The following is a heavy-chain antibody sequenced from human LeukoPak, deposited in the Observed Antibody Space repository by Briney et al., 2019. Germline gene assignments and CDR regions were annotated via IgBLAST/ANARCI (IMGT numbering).Heavy chain of an antibody. J-gene: IGHJ4*02. Sequence: ASVKVSCRTSGYDFSTYGVTWVRQAPGQGLEYMGWIRPSNGNRNYAQKVQDRVTLTTDTSTSTVYMELRSLRSDDTAVYYCARAFSASKSCDYWGQGTLVTVSS. CDR1: GYDFSTYG. CDR2: IRPSNGNR. V-gene: IGHV1-18*01. CDR3: ARAFSASKSCDY. D-gene: IGHD6-19*01.